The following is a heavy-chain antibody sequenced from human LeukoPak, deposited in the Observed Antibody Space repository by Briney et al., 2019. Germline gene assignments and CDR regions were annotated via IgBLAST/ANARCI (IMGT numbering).Heavy chain of an antibody. J-gene: IGHJ4*02. CDR2: IYHSGST. V-gene: IGHV4-38-2*02. D-gene: IGHD3/OR15-3a*01. Sequence: SETLSLTCTVSGYSISSGYYWGWIRQPPGKGLEWIGSIYHSGSTYYNPSLKSRVTISVDTSKNQFSLKLSSVTAADTAVYYCASSGTGWDYFDYWGQGTLVTISS. CDR1: GYSISSGYY. CDR3: ASSGTGWDYFDY.